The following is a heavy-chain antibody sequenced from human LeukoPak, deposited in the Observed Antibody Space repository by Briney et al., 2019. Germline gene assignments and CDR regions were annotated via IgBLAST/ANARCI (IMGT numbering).Heavy chain of an antibody. CDR1: GFTFDDYA. CDR3: AKDDTAMPDDAFDI. CDR2: ISWNSGSI. J-gene: IGHJ3*02. D-gene: IGHD5-18*01. Sequence: GRSLRLSCAASGFTFDDYATHWVRQAPGKGLEWVSGISWNSGSIGYADSVKGRFTISRDNAKNSLYLQMNSLRAEDTALYYCAKDDTAMPDDAFDIWGQGTMVTVSS. V-gene: IGHV3-9*01.